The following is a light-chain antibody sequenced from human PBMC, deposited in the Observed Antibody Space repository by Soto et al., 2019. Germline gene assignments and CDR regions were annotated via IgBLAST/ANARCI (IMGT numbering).Light chain of an antibody. CDR1: SSNIGAGYD. CDR3: QSYDSSLSGVV. CDR2: GNS. V-gene: IGLV1-40*01. Sequence: QSVLTQPPSVSGAPGQRVTISCTGSSSNIGAGYDVHWYQQLPGTAPKLLIYGNSNRPSGVPDRFSVSKSVTSASLAITGLQAEDEADYYCQSYDSSLSGVVFGGGTKVTVL. J-gene: IGLJ2*01.